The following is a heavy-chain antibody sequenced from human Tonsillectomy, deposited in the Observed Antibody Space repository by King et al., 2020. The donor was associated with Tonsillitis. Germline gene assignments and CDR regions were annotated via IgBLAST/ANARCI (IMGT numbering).Heavy chain of an antibody. CDR2: IYHHGPT. D-gene: IGHD4-17*01. CDR3: ARNRDYGDYVDF. CDR1: GDSLTSGGYF. Sequence: QLQESGPGLVRPSQTLSLICSVSGDSLTSGGYFWSWIRQHPDKGLEWIGSIYHHGPTYHTPSLRSRLFMSVDTSKNQFSLRLTSVTAADTAVYYCARNRDYGDYVDFWGQGTLVAVSS. V-gene: IGHV4-31*03. J-gene: IGHJ4*02.